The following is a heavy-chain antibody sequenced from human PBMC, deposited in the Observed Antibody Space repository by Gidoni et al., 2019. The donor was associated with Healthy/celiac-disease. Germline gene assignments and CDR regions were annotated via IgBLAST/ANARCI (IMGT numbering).Heavy chain of an antibody. CDR3: ARAAITITGTTLDY. V-gene: IGHV4-61*02. CDR2: IYTSGST. Sequence: QVQLQESGPGLVKPSQTLSLTCTVSGGSISSGSYYWSWIRQPAGKGLEWIGRIYTSGSTTYNPSLKSRVTISVDTSKNQFSLKLSSVTAADTAVYYCARAAITITGTTLDYWGQGTLVTVSS. CDR1: GGSISSGSYY. J-gene: IGHJ4*02. D-gene: IGHD1-20*01.